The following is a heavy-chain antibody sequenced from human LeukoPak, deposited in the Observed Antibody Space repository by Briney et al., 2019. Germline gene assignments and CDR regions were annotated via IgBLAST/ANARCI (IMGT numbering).Heavy chain of an antibody. J-gene: IGHJ4*02. CDR2: ISPNVGST. Sequence: GGSLRLSCAASGFTFSTYAMSWVRQAPGKGLEWVSTISPNVGSTYYADSVKGRFTISRDNSKNTLYLQMDSLRAEDTAVYYCACLPATIPFDYWGQGTLVTVPS. CDR1: GFTFSTYA. V-gene: IGHV3-23*01. D-gene: IGHD2-2*02. CDR3: ACLPATIPFDY.